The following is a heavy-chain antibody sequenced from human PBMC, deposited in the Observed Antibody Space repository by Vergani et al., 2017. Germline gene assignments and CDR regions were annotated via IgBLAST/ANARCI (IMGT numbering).Heavy chain of an antibody. CDR3: ARDGGYCSSTSCRFDY. Sequence: ELQLVESGGGLVKPGGSLRLSCAASGFTFSNAWMSWVRQAPGKGLEWVSYISSSGSTIYYADSVKGRFTISRDNAKNSLYLQMNSLRAEDTAVYYCARDGGYCSSTSCRFDYWGQGTLVTVSS. J-gene: IGHJ4*02. D-gene: IGHD2-2*01. V-gene: IGHV3-48*04. CDR2: ISSSGSTI. CDR1: GFTFSNAW.